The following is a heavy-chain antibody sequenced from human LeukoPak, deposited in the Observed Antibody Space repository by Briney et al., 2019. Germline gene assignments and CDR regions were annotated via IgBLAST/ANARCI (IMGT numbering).Heavy chain of an antibody. J-gene: IGHJ6*02. CDR1: DGSFSGFY. V-gene: IGHV4-34*01. D-gene: IGHD6-19*01. CDR3: ARGRVVGPTLAGSLGSYSYYFYAMDV. CDR2: IIHSGST. Sequence: PSETLSLTCAVYDGSFSGFYWSWIRQPPGKGLEWIGEIIHSGSTNYHPSLKSRVTISLDRSEKQVSLKLTSVTDADTAVHYCARGRVVGPTLAGSLGSYSYYFYAMDVWGQGTTVTVSS.